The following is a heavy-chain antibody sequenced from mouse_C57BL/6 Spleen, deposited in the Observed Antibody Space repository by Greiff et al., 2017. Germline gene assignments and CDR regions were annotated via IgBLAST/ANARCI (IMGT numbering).Heavy chain of an antibody. CDR2: ISDGGSYT. CDR3: ARDGPNRWFAY. Sequence: EVKLVESGGGLVKPGGSLKLSCAASGFTFSSYAMSWVRQTPEKRLEWVATISDGGSYTYYPDNVKGRFTISRDNAKNNLYLQMSHLKSEDTAMYYCARDGPNRWFAYWGQGTLVTVSA. J-gene: IGHJ3*01. CDR1: GFTFSSYA. D-gene: IGHD6-1*01. V-gene: IGHV5-4*01.